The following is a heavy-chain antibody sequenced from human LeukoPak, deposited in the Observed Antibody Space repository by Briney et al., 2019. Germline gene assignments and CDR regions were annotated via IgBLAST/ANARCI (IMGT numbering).Heavy chain of an antibody. Sequence: VSVKVSCKASGYTFTSYGISWVRQAPGQGLEWMGWISAYNGNTNYAQKLQGRVTMTTDTSTSTAYMELRSLRSDGTAVYYCARGEVYYDSNRRPNDAFDIWGQGTMVTVSS. CDR3: ARGEVYYDSNRRPNDAFDI. CDR1: GYTFTSYG. V-gene: IGHV1-18*01. CDR2: ISAYNGNT. D-gene: IGHD3-22*01. J-gene: IGHJ3*02.